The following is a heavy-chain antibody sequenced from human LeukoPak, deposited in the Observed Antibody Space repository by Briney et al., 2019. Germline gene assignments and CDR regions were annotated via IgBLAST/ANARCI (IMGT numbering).Heavy chain of an antibody. D-gene: IGHD2-2*01. CDR3: ATNTYCSSTSCYDRYFDY. Sequence: ASVKVSCKASGYTFTSYYMHWVRQAPGQGLEWMGIINPSGGSTSYAQKFQGRVTMTRDTSTSTVYMELSSLRSEDTAVYYCATNTYCSSTSCYDRYFDYWGQGTLVTVSS. J-gene: IGHJ4*02. CDR1: GYTFTSYY. V-gene: IGHV1-46*01. CDR2: INPSGGST.